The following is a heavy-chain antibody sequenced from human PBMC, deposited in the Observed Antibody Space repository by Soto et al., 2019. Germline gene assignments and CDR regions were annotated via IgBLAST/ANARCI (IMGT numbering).Heavy chain of an antibody. CDR1: GGSISSGDYY. V-gene: IGHV4-30-4*01. CDR2: IYYSGST. D-gene: IGHD5-18*01. J-gene: IGHJ4*02. CDR3: ARGVDTAMVIFDY. Sequence: PSETLSLTCTVSGGSISSGDYYWSWIRQPPGKGLEWIGYIYYSGSTYYNPSLKSRVTISVDTSKNQFSLKLSSVTAADTAVYYCARGVDTAMVIFDYWGQGTLVTVSS.